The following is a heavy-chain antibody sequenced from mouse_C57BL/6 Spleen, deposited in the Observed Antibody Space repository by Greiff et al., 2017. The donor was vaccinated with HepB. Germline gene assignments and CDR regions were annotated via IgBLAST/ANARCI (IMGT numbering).Heavy chain of an antibody. CDR3: ARWEITTGTMDY. D-gene: IGHD1-1*01. J-gene: IGHJ4*01. CDR2: IDPSDSYT. CDR1: GYTFTSYW. Sequence: VQLQQPGAELVKPGASVKLSCKASGYTFTSYWMQWVKQRPGQGLEWIGEIDPSDSYTNYNQKFKGKATLTVDTSSSTAYMQLSSLTSEDSAVYYCARWEITTGTMDYWGQGTSVTVSS. V-gene: IGHV1-50*01.